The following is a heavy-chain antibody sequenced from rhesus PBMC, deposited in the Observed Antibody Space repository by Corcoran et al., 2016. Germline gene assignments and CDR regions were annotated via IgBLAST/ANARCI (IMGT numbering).Heavy chain of an antibody. CDR2: IIPLVGIT. D-gene: IGHD3-3*01. CDR1: GFTFGSYA. CDR3: ARGLVKSAFDF. Sequence: QVQLVQSGAEVKKPGASVKVSCKASGFTFGSYAINWVRQAPGQGLEWMGVIIPLVGITNYAEQCQGRVTITADTSTSTAYMELSSLRSEDTAVYYCARGLVKSAFDFWGQGLRVTVSS. J-gene: IGHJ3*01. V-gene: IGHV1-198*02.